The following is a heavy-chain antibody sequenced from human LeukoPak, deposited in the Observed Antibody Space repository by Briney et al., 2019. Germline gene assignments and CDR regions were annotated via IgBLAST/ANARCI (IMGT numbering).Heavy chain of an antibody. J-gene: IGHJ3*02. D-gene: IGHD2-21*02. CDR1: GFSIRSGHY. CDR2: IHQGGNT. Sequence: SETLSLTCGVSGFSIRSGHYWGWVRQPPGKGLEWIANIHQGGNTYYNPSLKSRVTISVDTFKNQFSLKLSSVTAADTAVYYCARVVVVVATEENDAFDIWGQGTMVIVSS. V-gene: IGHV4-38-2*01. CDR3: ARVVVVVATEENDAFDI.